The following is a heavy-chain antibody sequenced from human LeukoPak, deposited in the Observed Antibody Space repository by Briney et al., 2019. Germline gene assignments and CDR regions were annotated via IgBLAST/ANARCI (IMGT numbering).Heavy chain of an antibody. CDR3: ARDYGDYNWFDP. J-gene: IGHJ5*02. CDR1: GYTFTGYY. CDR2: INLSGGST. V-gene: IGHV1-46*01. Sequence: ASVKVSCKASGYTFTGYYIHWVRQAPGQGLEWMGIINLSGGSTSYAQKFQGRVTMTRDMSTSTVYMELSSLRSEDTAVYFCARDYGDYNWFDPWGQGTLVTVSS. D-gene: IGHD4-17*01.